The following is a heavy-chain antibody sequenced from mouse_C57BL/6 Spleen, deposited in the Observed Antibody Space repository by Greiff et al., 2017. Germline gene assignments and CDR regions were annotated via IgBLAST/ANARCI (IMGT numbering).Heavy chain of an antibody. V-gene: IGHV5-4*01. Sequence: EVQLMESGGGLVKPGGSLKLSCAASGFTFSSYAMSWVRQTPEKRLEWVATISDGGSYTYYPDNVKGRFTISRDNAKNNLYLQMSHLKSEDTAMYYCARDLYYYGSSPYWYFDVWGTGTTVTVSS. J-gene: IGHJ1*03. CDR3: ARDLYYYGSSPYWYFDV. CDR2: ISDGGSYT. D-gene: IGHD1-1*01. CDR1: GFTFSSYA.